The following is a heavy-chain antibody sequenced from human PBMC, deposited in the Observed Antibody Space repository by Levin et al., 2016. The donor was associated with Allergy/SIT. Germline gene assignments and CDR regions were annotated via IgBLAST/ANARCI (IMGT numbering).Heavy chain of an antibody. V-gene: IGHV4-61*01. CDR1: GGSISSSSYY. CDR2: IYYSGST. D-gene: IGHD1-26*01. Sequence: SETLSLTCTVSGGSISSSSYYWSWIRQPPGKGLEWIGYIYYSGSTNYNPSLKSRVTISVDTSKNQFSLKLSSVTAADTAVYYCARLVGATRYFDYWGQGTLVTVSS. J-gene: IGHJ4*02. CDR3: ARLVGATRYFDY.